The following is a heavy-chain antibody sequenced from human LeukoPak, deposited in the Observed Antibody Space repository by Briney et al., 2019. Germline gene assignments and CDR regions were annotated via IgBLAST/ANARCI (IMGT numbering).Heavy chain of an antibody. CDR2: IY. Sequence: PSETLSLTCTVSGGSISSYYWSWIRQPPGKGLEWIGYIYYYNPSLKSRVTISVHTSKNQFSLKLTSVTAADTAVYYCARDTFYYHTSSSYYGLDFWGQGTLVTVSS. CDR1: GGSISSYY. CDR3: ARDTFYYHTSSSYYGLDF. D-gene: IGHD3-22*01. V-gene: IGHV4-59*01. J-gene: IGHJ4*02.